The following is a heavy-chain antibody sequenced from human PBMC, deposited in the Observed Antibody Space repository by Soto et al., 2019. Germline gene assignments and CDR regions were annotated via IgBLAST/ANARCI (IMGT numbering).Heavy chain of an antibody. V-gene: IGHV4-59*01. J-gene: IGHJ4*02. CDR1: GGSISSYY. CDR3: ARALYYDFWSGSLGPFDY. CDR2: IYYSGST. D-gene: IGHD3-3*01. Sequence: PSETLSLTCTVSGGSISSYYWSWIRQPPGKGLEWIGYIYYSGSTNYNPSLKSRVTISVDTSKNQFSLKLSSVTAADTAVYYCARALYYDFWSGSLGPFDYWGQGTLVTVSS.